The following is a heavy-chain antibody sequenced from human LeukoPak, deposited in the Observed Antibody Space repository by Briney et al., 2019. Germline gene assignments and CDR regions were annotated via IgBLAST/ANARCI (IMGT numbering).Heavy chain of an antibody. D-gene: IGHD2-2*01. Sequence: GGPLRFSCAASGLTFSSYAMSWVRKAPGKGLEWVSAISGSGGSTYYADSVKGRFTSSRDKSKNTLYLQMNSLRAEDTAVYYCTKHKPIVVVPAATHNDYWGQGTLVTVSS. CDR2: ISGSGGST. CDR1: GLTFSSYA. CDR3: TKHKPIVVVPAATHNDY. V-gene: IGHV3-23*01. J-gene: IGHJ4*02.